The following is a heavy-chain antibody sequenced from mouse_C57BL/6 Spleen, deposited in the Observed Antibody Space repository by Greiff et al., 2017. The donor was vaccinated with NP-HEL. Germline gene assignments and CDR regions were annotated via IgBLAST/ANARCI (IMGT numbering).Heavy chain of an antibody. CDR1: GFNIKDYY. Sequence: VQLQQSGAELVKPGASVKLSCTASGFNIKDYYMHWVKQRTEQGLEWIGRIDPEDGENKYAPKFQGKATITADTSSNTAYLQLSSLTSEDTAVYYCARDYGSSYPWFAYWGQGTLVTVSA. J-gene: IGHJ3*01. CDR2: IDPEDGEN. V-gene: IGHV14-2*01. D-gene: IGHD1-1*01. CDR3: ARDYGSSYPWFAY.